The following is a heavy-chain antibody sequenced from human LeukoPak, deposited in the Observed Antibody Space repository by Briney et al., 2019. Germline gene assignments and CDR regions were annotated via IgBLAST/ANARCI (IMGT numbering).Heavy chain of an antibody. CDR3: ATDAYFDMRGGPRR. D-gene: IGHD3-9*01. J-gene: IGHJ1*01. CDR1: GFTFSTYG. Sequence: GGSLRLSCEASGFTFSTYGMHWVRQAPGQGLQWVAVISHEGSNKYYADSVKGRFTISRDNSKNTLFLELNSLRAEDTAVYYCATDAYFDMRGGPRRWGQGTLVSVSS. CDR2: ISHEGSNK. V-gene: IGHV3-30*03.